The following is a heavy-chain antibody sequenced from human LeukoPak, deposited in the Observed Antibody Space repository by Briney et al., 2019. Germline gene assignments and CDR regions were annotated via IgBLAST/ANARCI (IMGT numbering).Heavy chain of an antibody. D-gene: IGHD3-10*01. V-gene: IGHV4-34*01. CDR3: ASGRGGSIRNGMDV. CDR2: INHSGDT. J-gene: IGHJ6*02. CDR1: GDYLSSYY. Sequence: PSETLSLTCAVYGDYLSSYYWSWARQPPGRGLEWIGEINHSGDTNYTPSLESRVTISVDTSQNQIYLKLGSVTVADTAVYYCASGRGGSIRNGMDVWGQGTTVTVSS.